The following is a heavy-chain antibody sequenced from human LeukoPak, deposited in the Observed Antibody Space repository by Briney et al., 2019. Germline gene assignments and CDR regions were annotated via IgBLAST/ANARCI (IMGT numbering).Heavy chain of an antibody. V-gene: IGHV3-23*01. D-gene: IGHD3-10*01. CDR2: ISGSGGST. CDR1: GFTFSSYA. CDR3: AKDNGVLLWFGELFHFDY. Sequence: GGSLRLSCAASGFTFSSYAMSWVRQAPGKGLEWVSAISGSGGSTYYADSVKGRFTISRDNSKNTLYLQMNSLRAEDTAVYYCAKDNGVLLWFGELFHFDYWGQGTLVTVSS. J-gene: IGHJ4*02.